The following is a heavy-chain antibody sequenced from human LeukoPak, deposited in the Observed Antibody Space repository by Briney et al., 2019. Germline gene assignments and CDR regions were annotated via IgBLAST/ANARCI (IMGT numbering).Heavy chain of an antibody. Sequence: QPGGSLRLSCTASGFTFSSYGMHWVRQAPGKGLEWVAVIWYDGSNKYYADSVKGRFTISRDNSKNTLYLQMNSLRAEDTAVYYCAKAPFYGSGSYSYYYYMDVWGKGTTVTVSS. CDR3: AKAPFYGSGSYSYYYYMDV. V-gene: IGHV3-33*06. D-gene: IGHD3-10*01. J-gene: IGHJ6*03. CDR2: IWYDGSNK. CDR1: GFTFSSYG.